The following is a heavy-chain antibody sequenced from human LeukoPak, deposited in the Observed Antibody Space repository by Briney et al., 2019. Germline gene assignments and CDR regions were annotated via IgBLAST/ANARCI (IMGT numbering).Heavy chain of an antibody. V-gene: IGHV4-34*01. J-gene: IGHJ4*02. D-gene: IGHD3-10*01. CDR1: GGSFSGYY. CDR3: ARGPRNNYYGSGSYYNLDY. CDR2: INHSGST. Sequence: ETLSLTCAVYGGSFSGYYWSWIRQPPGKGLEWIGEINHSGSTNYNPSLTSRVTISVDTSKNQFSLKLSSVTAADTAVYYCARGPRNNYYGSGSYYNLDYWGQGTLVTVSS.